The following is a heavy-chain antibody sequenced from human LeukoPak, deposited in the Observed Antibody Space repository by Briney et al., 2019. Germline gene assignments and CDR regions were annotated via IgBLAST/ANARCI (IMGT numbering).Heavy chain of an antibody. CDR2: IKQDGSEK. D-gene: IGHD6-19*01. V-gene: IGHV3-7*01. CDR1: SGYW. Sequence: GGSLRLSCAAFSGYWMTWVRQAPGKGLEWVANIKQDGSEKYYVDSVKGRFAISRDNAKNSLYLQMNSLRAEDTAVYYCARYGNGAWLAHYSFDIWGQGTMVTVSS. J-gene: IGHJ3*02. CDR3: ARYGNGAWLAHYSFDI.